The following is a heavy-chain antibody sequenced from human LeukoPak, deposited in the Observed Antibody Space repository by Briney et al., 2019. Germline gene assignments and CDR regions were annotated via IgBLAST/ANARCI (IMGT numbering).Heavy chain of an antibody. Sequence: SETLSLTCTVSGGSISSGGYYWSWIRQPPGKGLEWIGYIYHSGSTYYNPSLKSRVTISVDRSKNQFSLKLSSVTAADTAVYYCARGPMVWGDHRYYFDYWGQGTLVTVSS. D-gene: IGHD3-10*01. CDR3: ARGPMVWGDHRYYFDY. V-gene: IGHV4-30-2*01. CDR1: GGSISSGGYY. J-gene: IGHJ4*02. CDR2: IYHSGST.